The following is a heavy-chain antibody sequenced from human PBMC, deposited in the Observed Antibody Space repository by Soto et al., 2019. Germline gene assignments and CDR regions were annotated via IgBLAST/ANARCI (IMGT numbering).Heavy chain of an antibody. Sequence: GASVKVSCKASGGTFSSYTISWVRQAPGQGLEWMGRIIPILGIANYAQKFQGRVTITADKSTSTAYMELSSLRSEDTAVYYCARDSGSLFGGLVLYSYFGMDVWGQGTTVTV. D-gene: IGHD3-10*02. V-gene: IGHV1-69*04. CDR2: IIPILGIA. CDR3: ARDSGSLFGGLVLYSYFGMDV. J-gene: IGHJ6*02. CDR1: GGTFSSYT.